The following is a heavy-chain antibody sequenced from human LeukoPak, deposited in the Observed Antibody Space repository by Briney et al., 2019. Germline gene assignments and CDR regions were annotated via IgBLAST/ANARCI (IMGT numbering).Heavy chain of an antibody. CDR2: ISGSGGST. CDR3: AKEWGGSGCFVDGMDV. CDR1: GFTFSSYA. V-gene: IGHV3-23*01. J-gene: IGHJ6*02. D-gene: IGHD6-19*01. Sequence: PGGSLRLSCAASGFTFSSYAMSWVRQAPGKGLEWVSAISGSGGSTYYADSVKGRFTISRDNSKNTLYLQMNSLRAEDTAVYYCAKEWGGSGCFVDGMDVWGQGTTVTVSS.